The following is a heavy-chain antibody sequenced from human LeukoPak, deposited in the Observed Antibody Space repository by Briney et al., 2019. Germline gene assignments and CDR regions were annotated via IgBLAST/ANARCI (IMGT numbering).Heavy chain of an antibody. J-gene: IGHJ4*02. D-gene: IGHD3-3*01. CDR3: ARDSITIFGVVIPFDY. Sequence: GGSLRLSCAASGFTFSSYAMHWVRQAPGKGLEWVAVISYDGSNKYYADSVKGRFTISRDNSKDTLYLQMNSLRAEDTAVYYCARDSITIFGVVIPFDYWGQGTLVTVSS. V-gene: IGHV3-30-3*01. CDR1: GFTFSSYA. CDR2: ISYDGSNK.